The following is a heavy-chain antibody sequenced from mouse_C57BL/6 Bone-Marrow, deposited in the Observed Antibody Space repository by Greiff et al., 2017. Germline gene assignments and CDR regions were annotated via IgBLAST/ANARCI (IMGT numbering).Heavy chain of an antibody. CDR2: IHPNSGST. J-gene: IGHJ2*01. D-gene: IGHD2-13*01. CDR3: ARWGLRRGDY. CDR1: GYTFTSYW. V-gene: IGHV1-64*01. Sequence: VQLQQPGAELVKPGASVKLSCKASGYTFTSYWMHWVKQRPGQGLEWIGMIHPNSGSTNYNAKFKSKATLTVDKSSSTAYMQLSSLTSEDSAVYYCARWGLRRGDYWGQGTTLTVSS.